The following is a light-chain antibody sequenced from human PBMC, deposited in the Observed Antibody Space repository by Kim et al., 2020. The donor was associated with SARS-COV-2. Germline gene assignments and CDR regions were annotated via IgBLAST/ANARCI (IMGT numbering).Light chain of an antibody. Sequence: DIVMTQYPDSLAVSLGERTTINCKSSQSVLYSSNNKNYLAWYQQKPGQPPKLLIYWAFTRESGVPDRFSGSGSGTDFTLTISSLQAEDVAVYYCQQYYSTLPYTFGQATKLEI. J-gene: IGKJ2*01. CDR3: QQYYSTLPYT. CDR1: QSVLYSSNNKNY. CDR2: WAF. V-gene: IGKV4-1*01.